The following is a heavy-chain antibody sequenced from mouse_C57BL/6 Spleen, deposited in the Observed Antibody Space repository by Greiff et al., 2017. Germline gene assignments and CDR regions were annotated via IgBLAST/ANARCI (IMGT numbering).Heavy chain of an antibody. CDR3: ARTLDYAMDY. CDR1: GYSFTGYF. CDR2: INPYNGDT. Sequence: EVMLVESGPELVKPGDSVKISCKASGYSFTGYFMNWVMQSHGKSLEWIGRINPYNGDTFYNQKFKGKATLTVDKSSSTAHMELRSLTSEDSAVYYCARTLDYAMDYWGQGTSVTVSS. J-gene: IGHJ4*01. V-gene: IGHV1-20*01.